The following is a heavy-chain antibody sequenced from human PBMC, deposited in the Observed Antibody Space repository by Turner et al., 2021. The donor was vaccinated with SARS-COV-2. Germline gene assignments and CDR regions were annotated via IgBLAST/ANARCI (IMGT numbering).Heavy chain of an antibody. J-gene: IGHJ5*02. D-gene: IGHD6-6*01. V-gene: IGHV1-69*01. CDR1: GGRFSSYA. Sequence: QVQLVQSGAEAKKPRSSVKVSCRASGGRFSSYAISWVGQAPGQGLEWMGGIIPIFGTANYAQKFQGRVMITADESTSTAYMELSSLRSEDTAVYYWARDRLPQYRDLYSWFDPWGQGTLVTVSS. CDR2: IIPIFGTA. CDR3: ARDRLPQYRDLYSWFDP.